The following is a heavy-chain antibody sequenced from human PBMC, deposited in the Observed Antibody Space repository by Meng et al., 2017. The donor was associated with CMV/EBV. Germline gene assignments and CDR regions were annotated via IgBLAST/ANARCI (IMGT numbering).Heavy chain of an antibody. CDR1: GGSTSSYS. CDR2: IYTSGST. J-gene: IGHJ4*02. D-gene: IGHD6-13*01. Sequence: SAQLQPSARLALTCTVSGGSTSSYSWSWIRQPAGKGLEWIGRIYTSGSTNYNPSLKSRVTMSVDTSKNQFSLKLSSVTAADTAVYYCAREMPIAAAGCFDYWGQGTLVTVSS. CDR3: AREMPIAAAGCFDY. V-gene: IGHV4-4*07.